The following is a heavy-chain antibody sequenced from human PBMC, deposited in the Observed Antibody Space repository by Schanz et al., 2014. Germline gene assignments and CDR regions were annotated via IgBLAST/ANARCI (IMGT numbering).Heavy chain of an antibody. V-gene: IGHV3-30*02. D-gene: IGHD6-19*01. Sequence: ELLVESGGGWVQPGGSVRLSCAGSGFTFNGYSMHWVRQAPGKGLEWVAFIRYDGSSKYYADSVKGRFTISRDNSKNTLFLQMNSLRAEDTAVYYCARDRVQYSSGWYSDSWGQGTLVTVSS. CDR3: ARDRVQYSSGWYSDS. J-gene: IGHJ4*02. CDR2: IRYDGSSK. CDR1: GFTFNGYS.